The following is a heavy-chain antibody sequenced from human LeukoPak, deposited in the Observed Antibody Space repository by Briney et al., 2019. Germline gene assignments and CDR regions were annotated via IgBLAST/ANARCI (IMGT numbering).Heavy chain of an antibody. CDR2: ISSSSSYI. J-gene: IGHJ4*02. Sequence: GGSLRLSCAASGFTFSSYSMNWVRQAPGKGLEWVSSISSSSSYIYYADSVKGRFTISRDNAKNSLYLQMNSLRAEDTAVYYCAGDGGVGVAAAGTGDYWGQGTLVTVSS. CDR1: GFTFSSYS. CDR3: AGDGGVGVAAAGTGDY. D-gene: IGHD6-13*01. V-gene: IGHV3-21*01.